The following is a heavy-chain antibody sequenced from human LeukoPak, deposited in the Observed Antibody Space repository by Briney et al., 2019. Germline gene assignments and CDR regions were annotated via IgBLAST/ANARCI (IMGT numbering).Heavy chain of an antibody. Sequence: GGSLRLSCAASGFTFSSYAMSWVRQAPGKGLEWVSAISGSGGSTNYADSVKGRFTISRDNSKNTLYLQMNSLRAEDTAVYYCAKCPYSNSHYYFDYWGQGSLVTVSS. CDR1: GFTFSSYA. CDR2: ISGSGGST. D-gene: IGHD6-6*01. CDR3: AKCPYSNSHYYFDY. J-gene: IGHJ4*02. V-gene: IGHV3-23*01.